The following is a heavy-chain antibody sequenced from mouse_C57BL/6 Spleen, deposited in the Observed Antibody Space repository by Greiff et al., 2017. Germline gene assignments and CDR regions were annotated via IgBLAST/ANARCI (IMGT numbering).Heavy chain of an antibody. CDR2: IDPSDSET. Sequence: QVQLKQPGAELVRPGSPVKLSCKASGYTFTSYWMHWVKQRPIQGLEWIGNIDPSDSETHYNQKFKDKATLTVDKSSSTAYMQLSSLTSEDSAVYDGARTRILLTYYAMDYWGQGTSVTVSS. CDR1: GYTFTSYW. V-gene: IGHV1-52*01. J-gene: IGHJ4*01. D-gene: IGHD1-1*01. CDR3: ARTRILLTYYAMDY.